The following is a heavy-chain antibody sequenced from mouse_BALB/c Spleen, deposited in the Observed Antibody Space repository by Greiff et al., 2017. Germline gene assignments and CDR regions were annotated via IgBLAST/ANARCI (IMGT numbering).Heavy chain of an antibody. CDR3: ARDWYGYDDFDV. CDR2: ISSGGGST. D-gene: IGHD2-2*01. V-gene: IGHV5-12-1*01. J-gene: IGHJ1*01. CDR1: GFAFSSYD. Sequence: DVKLVESGGGLVKPGGSLKLSCAASGFAFSSYDMSWVRQTPEKRLEWVAYISSGGGSTYYPDTVKGRFTISRDNAKNTLYLQMSSLKSEDTAMYYCARDWYGYDDFDVWGAGTTVTVSS.